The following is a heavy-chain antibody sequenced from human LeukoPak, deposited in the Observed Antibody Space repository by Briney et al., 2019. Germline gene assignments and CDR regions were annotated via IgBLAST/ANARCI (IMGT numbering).Heavy chain of an antibody. CDR2: INKDGSEK. CDR3: ALLGGYQLLTRVFDY. D-gene: IGHD2-2*01. Sequence: GGSLTLSCAASGFTISSYWMRWVRQPPGRGREWVATINKDGSEKSYVDSVKGRFTISRDNDKTSLYLQMNRLRAEDTAVYSCALLGGYQLLTRVFDYWGQGTLVTVSS. J-gene: IGHJ4*02. CDR1: GFTISSYW. V-gene: IGHV3-7*01.